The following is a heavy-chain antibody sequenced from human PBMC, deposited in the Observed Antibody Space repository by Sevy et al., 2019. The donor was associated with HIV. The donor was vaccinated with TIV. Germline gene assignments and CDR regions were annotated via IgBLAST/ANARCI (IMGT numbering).Heavy chain of an antibody. CDR3: ARPGGAAAGPYAFDI. J-gene: IGHJ3*02. V-gene: IGHV3-30-3*01. D-gene: IGHD6-13*01. CDR1: GFTFSSYA. CDR2: ISYDGSNK. Sequence: GESLKISCAASGFTFSSYAMHWVRQAPGKGLEWVAVISYDGSNKYYADSVKGRFTISRDNSKNTLYLQMNSLRAEDTAVYYCARPGGAAAGPYAFDIWGQGTMVTVSS.